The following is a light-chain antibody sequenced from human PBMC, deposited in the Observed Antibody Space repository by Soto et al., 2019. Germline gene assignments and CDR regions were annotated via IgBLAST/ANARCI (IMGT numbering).Light chain of an antibody. Sequence: QSALTQPASVSGSPGQSITISCTGTSSDVGGYNYVAWYQHHPDKAPKRMIYEVSSRPSGVSKRFSGSKSGNTASLTISGLQAEDEAYYYCSSYTTSASFILFGGGTKLTVL. CDR1: SSDVGGYNY. CDR2: EVS. J-gene: IGLJ2*01. V-gene: IGLV2-14*01. CDR3: SSYTTSASFIL.